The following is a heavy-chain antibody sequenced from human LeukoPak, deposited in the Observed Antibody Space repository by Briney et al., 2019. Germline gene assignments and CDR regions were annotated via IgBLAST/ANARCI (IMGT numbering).Heavy chain of an antibody. V-gene: IGHV4-4*07. J-gene: IGHJ3*02. D-gene: IGHD5-18*01. CDR1: GGSISSYY. CDR2: IYTSGST. Sequence: SETLSLTCTVSGGSISSYYWSWIRQPAGKGLEWIGRIYTSGSTNYNPSLKSRVTMSVDTSKNQFSLKLSSVTAADTAVYYCARDGYSYGSGHAFDIWGQGTMVTVSS. CDR3: ARDGYSYGSGHAFDI.